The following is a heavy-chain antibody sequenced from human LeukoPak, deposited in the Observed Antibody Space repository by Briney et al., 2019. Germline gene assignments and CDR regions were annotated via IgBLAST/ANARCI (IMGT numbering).Heavy chain of an antibody. J-gene: IGHJ4*02. CDR3: ARSHYYDSSGYYYAGIFFDY. CDR1: GFTFSRYW. CDR2: INGDGSTT. Sequence: GGSLRLSCAASGFTFSRYWMHWVRQVPGKGLVWVSLINGDGSTTYYADSVKGRFTISRDNSKNTLYLQMNSLRAEDTAVYYCARSHYYDSSGYYYAGIFFDYWGQGTLVTVSS. D-gene: IGHD3-22*01. V-gene: IGHV3-74*01.